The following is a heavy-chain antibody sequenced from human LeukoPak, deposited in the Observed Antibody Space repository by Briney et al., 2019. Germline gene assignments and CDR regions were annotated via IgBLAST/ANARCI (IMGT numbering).Heavy chain of an antibody. CDR3: ARGGLSNFDY. CDR2: IYYSGKT. V-gene: IGHV4-59*01. J-gene: IGHJ4*02. D-gene: IGHD3-16*01. Sequence: PSETLSLTCTVSGGSIINYYWTWIRQPPGKGLEWIGYIYYSGKTTYNPSLMNRVTISVDTSKSQFSLKLSSVTAADTAVYYCARGGLSNFDYWGQGTLVTVSS. CDR1: GGSIINYY.